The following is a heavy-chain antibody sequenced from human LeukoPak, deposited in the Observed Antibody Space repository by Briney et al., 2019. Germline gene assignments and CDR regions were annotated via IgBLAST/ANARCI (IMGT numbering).Heavy chain of an antibody. Sequence: GESLKISCKGSGYSFTSYWIGWVRQMPGKGLEWMGIIYPGDSDTRYSPSFQGQVTISADKSISTAYLQWSSLKASDTAMYYCARGNYGDYEGGGYYFDYWGQGPLVTGPS. CDR2: IYPGDSDT. D-gene: IGHD4-17*01. J-gene: IGHJ4*02. CDR3: ARGNYGDYEGGGYYFDY. CDR1: GYSFTSYW. V-gene: IGHV5-51*01.